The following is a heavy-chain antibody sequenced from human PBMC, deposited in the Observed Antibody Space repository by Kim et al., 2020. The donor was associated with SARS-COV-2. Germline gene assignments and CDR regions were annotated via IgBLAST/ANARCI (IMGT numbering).Heavy chain of an antibody. CDR1: GFILGDYA. J-gene: IGHJ6*03. D-gene: IGHD2-2*01. CDR2: ISWNGGVI. V-gene: IGHV3-9*01. Sequence: GGSLRLSCAASGFILGDYAMHWVRQAPGKGLEWVLGISWNGGVIGYAGSVKGRFIVSSENPTNSLYLEMNRLRADDTARYYCVRGSRCPASEPSDYYMD. CDR3: VRGSRCPASEPSDYYMD.